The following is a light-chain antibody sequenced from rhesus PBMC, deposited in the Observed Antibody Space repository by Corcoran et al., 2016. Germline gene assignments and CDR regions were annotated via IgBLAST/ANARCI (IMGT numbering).Light chain of an antibody. CDR1: SSDIGTYNY. CDR2: EVN. CDR3: CSYGGSYTYI. Sequence: QAALTQPRSVSGSPGQSVTISCIGSSSDIGTYNYVSWYQQHPDTTPKLMIYEVNKLPSGVSDRFSASNSGNTASLTISGLQAEDESNYDCCSYGGSYTYIFGGGTRLTVL. V-gene: IGLV2-32*01. J-gene: IGLJ1*01.